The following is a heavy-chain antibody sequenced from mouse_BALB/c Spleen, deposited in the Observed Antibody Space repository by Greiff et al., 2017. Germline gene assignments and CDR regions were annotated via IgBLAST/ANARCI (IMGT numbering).Heavy chain of an antibody. CDR1: GYSITSDYA. Sequence: DVKLQESGPGLVKPSQSLSLTCTVTGYSITSDYAWNWIRQFPGNKLEWMGYISYSGSTSYNPSLKSRISITRDTSKNQFFLQLNSVTTEDTATYYCARRGLRGEGFAYWGQGTLVTVSA. CDR2: ISYSGST. V-gene: IGHV3-2*02. CDR3: ARRGLRGEGFAY. J-gene: IGHJ3*01. D-gene: IGHD3-1*01.